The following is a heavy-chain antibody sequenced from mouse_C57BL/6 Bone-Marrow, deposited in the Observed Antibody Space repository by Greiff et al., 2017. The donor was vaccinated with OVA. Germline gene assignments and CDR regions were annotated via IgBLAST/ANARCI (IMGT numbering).Heavy chain of an antibody. J-gene: IGHJ2*01. CDR3: ARWGTAQAFDY. CDR2: INPGSGGT. D-gene: IGHD3-2*02. CDR1: GYAFTNYL. V-gene: IGHV1-54*01. Sequence: VQLQQSGAELVRPGTSVKVSCKASGYAFTNYLIEWVKQRPGQGLEWIGVINPGSGGTNYNEKFKGKATLTADKSSSTAYMQLSSLTSEDSAVYFCARWGTAQAFDYWGQGTTLTVSS.